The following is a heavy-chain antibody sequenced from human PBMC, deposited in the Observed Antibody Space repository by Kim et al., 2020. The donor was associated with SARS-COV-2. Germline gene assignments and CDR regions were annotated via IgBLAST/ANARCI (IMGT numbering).Heavy chain of an antibody. J-gene: IGHJ4*02. CDR2: ISSSSTAI. Sequence: GGSLRLSCAASGFTFSRNSMNWVRQAPGKGLEWVSYISSSSTAIYYADSVKGRFTISRDNAKNSLYLQMNSLRDEDTAVYYCARDSSSHPFLPDYWGQGTLVSVSS. V-gene: IGHV3-48*02. D-gene: IGHD2-2*01. CDR3: ARDSSSHPFLPDY. CDR1: GFTFSRNS.